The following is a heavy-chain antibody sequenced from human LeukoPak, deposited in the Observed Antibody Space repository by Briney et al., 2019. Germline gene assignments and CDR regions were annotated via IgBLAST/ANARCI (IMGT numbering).Heavy chain of an antibody. CDR1: GGSISSYY. Sequence: SETLSLTCTVSGGSISSYYWSWIRQNPGKGLEWIGYIYYSGSTNYNPSLKSRVTISVDTSKNQFSLKLSSVTAADTAVYYCARDPREYYYDSWGQGTLVTVSS. CDR2: IYYSGST. D-gene: IGHD3-22*01. J-gene: IGHJ4*02. CDR3: ARDPREYYYDS. V-gene: IGHV4-59*13.